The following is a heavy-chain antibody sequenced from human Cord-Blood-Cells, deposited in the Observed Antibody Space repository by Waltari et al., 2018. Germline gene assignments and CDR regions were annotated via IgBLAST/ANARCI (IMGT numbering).Heavy chain of an antibody. Sequence: EVQLVESGGGLVQPGGSLKLSCAASGFTFSGSAMHWVRQASGKGLEWVGRSRSKANSYATAYAASVKGRFTISRDESKNTAYLQMNSLKTEDTAVYYCTRSISSSPSHWGQGTLVTVSS. CDR3: TRSISSSPSH. J-gene: IGHJ4*02. CDR1: GFTFSGSA. D-gene: IGHD6-6*01. CDR2: SRSKANSYAT. V-gene: IGHV3-73*02.